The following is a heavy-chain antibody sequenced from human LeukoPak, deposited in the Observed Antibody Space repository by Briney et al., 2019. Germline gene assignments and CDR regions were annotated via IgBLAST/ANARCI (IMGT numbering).Heavy chain of an antibody. D-gene: IGHD2-15*01. CDR1: GDSASSGY. CDR2: IQDSGIT. J-gene: IGHJ1*01. Sequence: SETLSLICNVSGDSASSGYWSWIRQSPGKGLEWIGFIQDSGITDYNPSLKSRLLMSVDLSKNQFSLNLRSVTAADTAVYYCAGRGHRYSRDWGQGILVTISS. V-gene: IGHV4-4*09. CDR3: AGRGHRYSRD.